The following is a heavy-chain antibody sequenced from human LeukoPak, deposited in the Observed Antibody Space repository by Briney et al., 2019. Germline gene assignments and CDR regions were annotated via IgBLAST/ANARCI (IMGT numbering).Heavy chain of an antibody. CDR3: AKAYCTGGSCYSRDDAFDI. V-gene: IGHV3-30*02. CDR1: GLIFSGYG. J-gene: IGHJ3*02. CDR2: IWYDGSNK. Sequence: GGSLRLSCAASGLIFSGYGMHWVRQAPGKGLEWVAVIWYDGSNKYFADSVKGRFTISRDNSKNTLYLQMNSLRAEDTAVYYCAKAYCTGGSCYSRDDAFDIWGQGTMVTVSS. D-gene: IGHD2-15*01.